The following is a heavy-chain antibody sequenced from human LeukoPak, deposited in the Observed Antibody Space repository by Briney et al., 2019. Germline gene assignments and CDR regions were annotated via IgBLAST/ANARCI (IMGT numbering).Heavy chain of an antibody. V-gene: IGHV3-53*01. CDR1: GFTVSSNY. J-gene: IGHJ4*02. CDR3: AKQLGYCSDGSCYFPY. CDR2: IYSGGST. Sequence: PGGSLRLSRAASGFTVSSNYMSWVRQAPGKGLEWVSVIYSGGSTYYADSVQGRFTISRDNSKSTLCLQMNSLRAEDTAVYYCAKQLGYCSDGSCYFPYWGRGTLVTVSS. D-gene: IGHD2-15*01.